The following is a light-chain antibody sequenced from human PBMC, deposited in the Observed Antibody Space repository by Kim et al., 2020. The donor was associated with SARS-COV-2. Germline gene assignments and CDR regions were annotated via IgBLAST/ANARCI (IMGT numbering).Light chain of an antibody. CDR3: CSRDTSGNHGV. CDR2: GNN. Sequence: AGGQTVRIRCQGDSLRNYFSSGYQQKPGQAPVVVNYGNNNRPSGIPERFSSSRSGNTASLTITGAQAEYEADYYCCSRDTSGNHGVFGGGTKLTVL. V-gene: IGLV3-19*01. J-gene: IGLJ3*02. CDR1: SLRNYF.